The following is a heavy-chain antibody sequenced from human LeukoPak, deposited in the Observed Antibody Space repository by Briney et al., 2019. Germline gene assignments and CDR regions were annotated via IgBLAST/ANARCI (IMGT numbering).Heavy chain of an antibody. CDR2: IYYSGST. D-gene: IGHD1-26*01. V-gene: IGHV4-61*08. J-gene: IGHJ4*02. CDR3: ARGYAGATTFDY. Sequence: SETLSLTCTVSGGSISSGGYYWSWIRQHPGKGLEWIGYIYYSGSTNYNPSLKSRVTISVDTSKNQFSLKLSSVTAADTAVYYCARGYAGATTFDYWGQGTLVTVSS. CDR1: GGSISSGGYY.